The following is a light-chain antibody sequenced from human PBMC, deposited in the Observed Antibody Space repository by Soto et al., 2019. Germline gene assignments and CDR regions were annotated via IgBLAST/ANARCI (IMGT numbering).Light chain of an antibody. J-gene: IGKJ3*01. CDR2: GAS. CDR3: QHYRT. CDR1: QSVNSN. V-gene: IGKV3-15*01. Sequence: EIVMTQSPATLSVSPGERATLSCRASQSVNSNLAWYQQKPGQTPRLLIYGASTRVTGLPARFSGSGSGTEFTLTISGLEPEDFAVYYCQHYRTFGPGTKVDIK.